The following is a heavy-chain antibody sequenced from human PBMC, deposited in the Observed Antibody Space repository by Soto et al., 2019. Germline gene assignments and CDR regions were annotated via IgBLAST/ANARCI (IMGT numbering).Heavy chain of an antibody. CDR2: ISGSGGST. J-gene: IGHJ4*02. CDR3: AKAESEELRYFAWSPLSFDY. V-gene: IGHV3-23*01. D-gene: IGHD3-9*01. Sequence: PGGSLRLSCAASGFTFSSYAMSWVRQAPGKGLEWVSAISGSGGSTYYADSVKGRFTISRDNSKNTLYLQMNSLRAEVTAVYYCAKAESEELRYFAWSPLSFDYSGQGTLVTVSS. CDR1: GFTFSSYA.